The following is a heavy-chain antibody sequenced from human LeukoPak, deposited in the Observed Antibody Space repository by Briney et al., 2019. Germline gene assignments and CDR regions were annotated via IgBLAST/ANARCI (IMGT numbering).Heavy chain of an antibody. CDR2: IYYSGST. J-gene: IGHJ4*02. CDR1: GGSISSGSYY. CDR3: ESATTYVDY. V-gene: IGHV4-39*07. D-gene: IGHD1-26*01. Sequence: PSETLSLTCTVSGGSISSGSYYWGWIRQPPGKGLEWIGSIYYSGSTYYNPSLKSRVTISVDTSKNQFSLKLSSVTAADTAVYYCESATTYVDYWGQGTLVTVSS.